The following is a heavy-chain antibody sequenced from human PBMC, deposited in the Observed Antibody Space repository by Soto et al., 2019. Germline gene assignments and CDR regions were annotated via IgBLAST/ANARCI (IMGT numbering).Heavy chain of an antibody. Sequence: PSETLSLTCTVSGGSISSYYWSWIRQPPGKGLEWIGYIYYSGSTNYNPSLKSRVTISVDTSKNQFSLKLSSVTAADTAVCYCASSTVTLYYFDYWGQGTLVTVSS. J-gene: IGHJ4*02. CDR3: ASSTVTLYYFDY. CDR1: GGSISSYY. CDR2: IYYSGST. D-gene: IGHD4-17*01. V-gene: IGHV4-59*01.